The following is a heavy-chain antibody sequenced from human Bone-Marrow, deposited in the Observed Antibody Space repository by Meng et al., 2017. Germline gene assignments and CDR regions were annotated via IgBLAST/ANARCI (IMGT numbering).Heavy chain of an antibody. CDR3: ARDIFSGFYYYYGMDV. J-gene: IGHJ6*02. D-gene: IGHD3-3*01. CDR2: ISSSSSYI. CDR1: GFTFSSYG. V-gene: IGHV3-21*01. Sequence: GGSLRLSCAASGFTFSSYGMNWVRQAPGKGLEWVSSISSSSSYIYYADSVKGRFTISRDNAKNSLYLQMNSLRAEDTAVYYCARDIFSGFYYYYGMDVWGQGTTVTVSS.